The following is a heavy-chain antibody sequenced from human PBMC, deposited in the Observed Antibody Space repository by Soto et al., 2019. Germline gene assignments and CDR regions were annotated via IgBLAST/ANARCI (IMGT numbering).Heavy chain of an antibody. CDR2: IIPIFGTA. D-gene: IGHD6-19*01. CDR1: GGTFSSYA. J-gene: IGHJ6*02. V-gene: IGHV1-69*13. Sequence: SVKVSCKASGGTFSSYAISWVRQAPGQGLEWMGGIIPIFGTANYAQKFQGRVTITADESTSTAYMELSSLRSEDTAVYYCARPVGGPYYYYGMDVWGQGTTVTVSS. CDR3: ARPVGGPYYYYGMDV.